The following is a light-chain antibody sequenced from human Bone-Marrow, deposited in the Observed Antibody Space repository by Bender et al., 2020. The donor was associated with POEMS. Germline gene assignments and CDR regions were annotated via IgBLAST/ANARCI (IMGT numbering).Light chain of an antibody. J-gene: IGLJ3*02. CDR3: QSYDNSLGGWV. V-gene: IGLV1-40*01. Sequence: QSALPQPPSVSGAPGQRVTISCTGSSSNTGSGYDINWYQHLPGTAPKLLIYGYNNRPSGVPDRFSGSKSGTSASLAITGLQAEDEGDYYCQSYDNSLGGWVFGGGTKLTVL. CDR2: GYN. CDR1: SSNTGSGYD.